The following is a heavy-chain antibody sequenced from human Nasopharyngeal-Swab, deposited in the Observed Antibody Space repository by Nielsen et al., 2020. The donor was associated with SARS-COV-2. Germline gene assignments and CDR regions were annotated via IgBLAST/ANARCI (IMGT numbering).Heavy chain of an antibody. CDR2: IYYSGST. J-gene: IGHJ4*02. D-gene: IGHD2-2*01. CDR3: ARDGRNGYCSSTGCYFVYYFDY. Sequence: RQAPGKGLEWIGSIYYSGSTYYNPSLKSRVTISVDTSKNQFSLKLSSVTAADTAVYYCARDGRNGYCSSTGCYFVYYFDYWGQGTLVTVSS. V-gene: IGHV4-39*07.